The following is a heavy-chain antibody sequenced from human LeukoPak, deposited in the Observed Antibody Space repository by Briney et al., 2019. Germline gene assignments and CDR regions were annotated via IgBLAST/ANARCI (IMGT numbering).Heavy chain of an antibody. CDR2: INPNSGGT. J-gene: IGHJ5*02. CDR3: ARALVVARGGWFDP. V-gene: IGHV1-2*02. Sequence: ASAKVSCKASGYTFTGYYMHWVRQAPGQGLEWMGWINPNSGGTNYAQKFQGRVTMTGDTSISTAYMELSRLRSDDTAVYYCARALVVARGGWFDPWGQGTLVTVSS. D-gene: IGHD2-15*01. CDR1: GYTFTGYY.